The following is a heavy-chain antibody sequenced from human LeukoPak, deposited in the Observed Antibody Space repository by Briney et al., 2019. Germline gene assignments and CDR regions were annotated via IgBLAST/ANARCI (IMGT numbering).Heavy chain of an antibody. J-gene: IGHJ4*02. Sequence: GGSLRLSCAASGFNFSDYYMSWIRQAPGKGLEWVSAISGSGGSTYYADSVKGRFTISRDNSKNTLYLQMNSPRAEDTAVYYCAKNGGYSYGYVAPFGYWGQGTLVTVSS. CDR1: GFNFSDYY. D-gene: IGHD5-18*01. V-gene: IGHV3-23*01. CDR3: AKNGGYSYGYVAPFGY. CDR2: ISGSGGST.